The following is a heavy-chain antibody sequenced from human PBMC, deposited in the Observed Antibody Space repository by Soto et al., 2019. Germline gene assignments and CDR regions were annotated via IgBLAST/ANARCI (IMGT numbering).Heavy chain of an antibody. Sequence: GRSLRLSCAASGFTFRSYAMSWVRQAPGKGLEWVSAISGSGGSTYYADSVKGRFTISRDNSKNTLYLQMNSLRAEDTAVYYCAKDRDIVVLPAPYAFDIWGPGTMVTVSS. CDR1: GFTFRSYA. V-gene: IGHV3-23*01. D-gene: IGHD2-2*01. CDR3: AKDRDIVVLPAPYAFDI. CDR2: ISGSGGST. J-gene: IGHJ3*02.